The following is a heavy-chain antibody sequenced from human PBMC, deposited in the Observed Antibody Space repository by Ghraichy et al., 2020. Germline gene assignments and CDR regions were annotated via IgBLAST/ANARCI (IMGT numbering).Heavy chain of an antibody. Sequence: SVKVSCKASGGTFSSYAISWVRQAPGPGLEWMGGIIPIFGTANYAQKFQGRVTITADESTSTAYMELSSLRSEDTAVYYCARDKEIRVVPAAIEGLTYYYGMDVWGQGTTVTVSS. D-gene: IGHD2-2*02. J-gene: IGHJ6*02. CDR2: IIPIFGTA. CDR1: GGTFSSYA. CDR3: ARDKEIRVVPAAIEGLTYYYGMDV. V-gene: IGHV1-69*13.